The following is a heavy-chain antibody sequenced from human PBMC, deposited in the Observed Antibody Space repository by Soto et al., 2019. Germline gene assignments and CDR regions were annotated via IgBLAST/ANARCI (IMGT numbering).Heavy chain of an antibody. Sequence: EVQLVESGGGLVQPGGSLRLSCAASGFTFSSYAMHWVRQAPGKGLEYVSGITSNGGNTDYASSVKGRFTISRDNSNNTLYLQMGSLRAEDMAVYYCAIRIPFGYGMDVWGQGTPVTVSS. CDR2: ITSNGGNT. CDR1: GFTFSSYA. CDR3: AIRIPFGYGMDV. D-gene: IGHD2-21*01. V-gene: IGHV3-64*01. J-gene: IGHJ6*02.